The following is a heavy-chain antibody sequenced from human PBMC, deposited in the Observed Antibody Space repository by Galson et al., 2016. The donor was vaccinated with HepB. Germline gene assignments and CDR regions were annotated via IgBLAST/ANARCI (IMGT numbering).Heavy chain of an antibody. CDR2: VNYVGRA. J-gene: IGHJ6*02. D-gene: IGHD4-17*01. V-gene: IGHV4-34*01. Sequence: ETLSLTCGVFGGSLSGYYWSWVRQPPGMGLEWIGEVNYVGRANYNPSLRSRVTISVDVSNNQFSLNLKSLSAADTAVYHCAKTVTTISPHDSNDLDVWGQGTTVTVSS. CDR3: AKTVTTISPHDSNDLDV. CDR1: GGSLSGYY.